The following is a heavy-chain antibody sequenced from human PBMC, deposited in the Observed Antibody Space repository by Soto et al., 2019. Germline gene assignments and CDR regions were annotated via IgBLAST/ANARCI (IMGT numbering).Heavy chain of an antibody. CDR1: GGSISSYY. Sequence: PSETLSLTCTVSGGSISSYYWSWTRQPPGKGLEWIGYIYHSGSTNYNPSLKSRVTISVDTSKNQFSLKLSSVTAADTAVYYCARQAQTYSSGSRWFDPWGQGTLVTVSS. D-gene: IGHD6-19*01. CDR3: ARQAQTYSSGSRWFDP. V-gene: IGHV4-59*08. CDR2: IYHSGST. J-gene: IGHJ5*02.